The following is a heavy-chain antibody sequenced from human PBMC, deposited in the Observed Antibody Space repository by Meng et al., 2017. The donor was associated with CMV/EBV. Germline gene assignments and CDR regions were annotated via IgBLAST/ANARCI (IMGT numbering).Heavy chain of an antibody. V-gene: IGHV3-9*01. CDR3: AKLQGSKDY. J-gene: IGHJ4*02. CDR1: GFTFDYHA. Sequence: SLKISCTASGFTFDYHALHWVRQAAGKGLEWVAGISWNSGSIGYADSVKGRFIISRDDAKSSLYLQMNSLRTEDTAMYFCAKLQGSKDYWGQGTLVTVSS. CDR2: ISWNSGSI.